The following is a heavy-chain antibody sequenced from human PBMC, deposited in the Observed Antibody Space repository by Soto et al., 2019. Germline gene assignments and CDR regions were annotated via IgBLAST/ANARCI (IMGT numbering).Heavy chain of an antibody. D-gene: IGHD6-19*01. CDR1: GFTFSTYA. J-gene: IGHJ4*02. Sequence: PGXSLRLSCAASGFTFSTYAMNWVVQAPGKGLEWVSGISGSGDSTYYADSVKGRFTVSRDNSKNTLYLQMNSMRAEDTAVFYCAKERSSGWSFDYWGQGTLVTVSS. V-gene: IGHV3-23*01. CDR3: AKERSSGWSFDY. CDR2: ISGSGDST.